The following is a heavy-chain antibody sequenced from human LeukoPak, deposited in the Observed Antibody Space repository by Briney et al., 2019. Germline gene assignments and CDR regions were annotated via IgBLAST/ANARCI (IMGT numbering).Heavy chain of an antibody. D-gene: IGHD1-1*01. J-gene: IGHJ4*02. CDR1: GGSISSSNW. CDR3: ARKNWNDGYYFDY. Sequence: SETLSLTCAVSGGSISSSNWWSWVRQPPGKGLEWIGEIYHSGSTNYNPSLKSRVTISVDTSKNQFSLKLSSVTAAGTAVYYCARKNWNDGYYFDYWGQGTLVTVSS. V-gene: IGHV4-4*02. CDR2: IYHSGST.